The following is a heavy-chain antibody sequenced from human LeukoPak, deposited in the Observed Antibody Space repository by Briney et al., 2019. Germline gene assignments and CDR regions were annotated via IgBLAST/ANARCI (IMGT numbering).Heavy chain of an antibody. CDR3: ASSFGEASSTDY. D-gene: IGHD3-10*01. CDR2: ISYDGSNK. J-gene: IGHJ4*02. CDR1: GFTFSSYA. Sequence: PGGSLRLSCAASGFTFSSYAMHWVRQAPGKGLEWVAVISYDGSNKYYADSVKGRFTISRDNSKNTLYLQVNSLRAEDTAVYYCASSFGEASSTDYWGQGTLVTVSS. V-gene: IGHV3-30-3*01.